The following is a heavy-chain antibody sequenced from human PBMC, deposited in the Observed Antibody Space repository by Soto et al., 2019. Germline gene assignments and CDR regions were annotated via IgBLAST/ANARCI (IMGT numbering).Heavy chain of an antibody. D-gene: IGHD3-10*01. CDR2: ISWNSASI. J-gene: IGHJ4*02. Sequence: PGGSLRLSCAASGFNFDEYTMHWVRQVPGKGLEWVSCISWNSASIGYVDSVEGRFTISRDNAKNSLYLEMTSLREEDTAIYYCVRVRDTWVFTDAFDCWGQGTPVTVSS. CDR3: VRVRDTWVFTDAFDC. V-gene: IGHV3-9*01. CDR1: GFNFDEYT.